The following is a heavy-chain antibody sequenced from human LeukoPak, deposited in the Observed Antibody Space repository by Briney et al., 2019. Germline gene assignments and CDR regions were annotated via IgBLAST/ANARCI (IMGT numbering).Heavy chain of an antibody. Sequence: PGGSLRLSCAAASGFTFTDYISWIRQAPGKGLEWVSYFRNSDSPVYYADSVKGRFTISRDNAKDSLYLQMNSLRAEGTAVYFCATWDGPSAGLAVWGQGTTVTVTS. V-gene: IGHV3-11*01. CDR3: ATWDGPSAGLAV. CDR1: GFTFTDY. D-gene: IGHD1-26*01. CDR2: FRNSDSPV. J-gene: IGHJ6*02.